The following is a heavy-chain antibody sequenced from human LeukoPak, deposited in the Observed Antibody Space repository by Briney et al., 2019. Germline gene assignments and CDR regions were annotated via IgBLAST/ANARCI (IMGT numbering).Heavy chain of an antibody. Sequence: PGGSLRLSCAASGFTFSTSWMHCVRQPPGKGLVWVSRTNSDETVTTYADSVKGRFTISRDNAKNTLYLQMNSLRAEDTAVYYCARGVNGDSDFWGQGTLVTVSS. D-gene: IGHD2-21*01. CDR1: GFTFSTSW. CDR2: TNSDETVT. J-gene: IGHJ4*02. CDR3: ARGVNGDSDF. V-gene: IGHV3-74*01.